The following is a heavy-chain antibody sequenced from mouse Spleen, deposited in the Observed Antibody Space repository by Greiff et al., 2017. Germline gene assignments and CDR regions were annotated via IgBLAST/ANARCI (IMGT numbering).Heavy chain of an antibody. J-gene: IGHJ1*01. CDR3: ARGGSTMITTNWYFDV. V-gene: IGHV1-81*01. D-gene: IGHD2-4*01. CDR1: GYTFTSYG. CDR2: IYPRSGNT. Sequence: QVQLQQSGAELARPGASVKLSCKASGYTFTSYGISWVKQRTGQGLEWIGEIYPRSGNTYYNEKFKGKATLTADKSSSTAYMELRSLTSEDSAVYFCARGGSTMITTNWYFDVWGAGTTVTVSS.